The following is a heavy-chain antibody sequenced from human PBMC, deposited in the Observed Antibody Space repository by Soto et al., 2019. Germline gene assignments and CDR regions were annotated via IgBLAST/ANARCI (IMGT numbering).Heavy chain of an antibody. D-gene: IGHD2-2*01. CDR2: ISSNGGST. CDR1: GFTFSSYA. J-gene: IGHJ4*02. V-gene: IGHV3-64*01. Sequence: EVQLVESGGGLVQPGGSLRLSCAASGFTFSSYAMHWVRQAPGKGLEYVSAISSNGGSTYYANSVKGRFTISRDNSKNTLYLQMGSLSAEDMAVYYCARGDCSSTSCYAGILDHWGQGTLVTVSS. CDR3: ARGDCSSTSCYAGILDH.